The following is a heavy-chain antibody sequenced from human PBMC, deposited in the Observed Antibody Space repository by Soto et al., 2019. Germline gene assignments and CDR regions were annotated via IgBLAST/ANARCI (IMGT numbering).Heavy chain of an antibody. CDR2: ISGSSSNI. CDR3: ARDRTYYYGSGSYYNPSFDI. D-gene: IGHD3-10*01. Sequence: GGSLRLSCVASGFSFSSNSMNWVRQAPGKGLEWLSYISGSSSNIYYTDSVKGRFTVSRDNAKNSLYLQMNSLRDEDTAVYYCARDRTYYYGSGSYYNPSFDIWGQGTMVTVSS. CDR1: GFSFSSNS. V-gene: IGHV3-48*02. J-gene: IGHJ3*02.